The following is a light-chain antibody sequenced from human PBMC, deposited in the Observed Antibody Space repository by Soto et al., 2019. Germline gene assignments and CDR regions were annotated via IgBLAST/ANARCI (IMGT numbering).Light chain of an antibody. J-gene: IGLJ1*01. CDR1: SSDIGAYNY. CDR2: EVT. CDR3: SSYTGSTTLLYV. V-gene: IGLV2-14*01. Sequence: QSALTQPASVSGSPGQSITISCTGTSSDIGAYNYVSWYQQHPGKAPELMISEVTSRPSGISNRFSGSKSGNTASLTISGLQAEDEADYYCSSYTGSTTLLYVFGTGTKVTVL.